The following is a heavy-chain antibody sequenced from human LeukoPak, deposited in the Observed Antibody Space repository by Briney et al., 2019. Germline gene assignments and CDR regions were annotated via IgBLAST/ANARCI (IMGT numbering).Heavy chain of an antibody. V-gene: IGHV3-21*01. CDR1: GFTFSSNA. D-gene: IGHD1/OR15-1a*01. J-gene: IGHJ3*02. Sequence: GGSLRLSCAASGFTFSSNAMNWVRQAPGKGLEWVSSISMSSTYIYYADSVKGRFTISRDNAKNSLYLQMDSLRDEDTAVYYCARVWNSAFDIWGQGTMVTVSS. CDR3: ARVWNSAFDI. CDR2: ISMSSTYI.